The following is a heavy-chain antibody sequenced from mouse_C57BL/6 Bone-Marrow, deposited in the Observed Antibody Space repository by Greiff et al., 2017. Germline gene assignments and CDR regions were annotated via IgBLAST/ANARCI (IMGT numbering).Heavy chain of an antibody. J-gene: IGHJ3*01. CDR2: ISSGGSYT. D-gene: IGHD2-3*01. CDR3: ASRRDDGYWAPFAY. Sequence: EVQGVESGGDLVKPGGSLKLSCAASGFTFSSYGMSWVRQTPDKRLEWVATISSGGSYTYYPDSVKGRFTISRDNAKNTLYLQMSSLKSEDTAMYYCASRRDDGYWAPFAYWVQGTLVTVSA. CDR1: GFTFSSYG. V-gene: IGHV5-6*01.